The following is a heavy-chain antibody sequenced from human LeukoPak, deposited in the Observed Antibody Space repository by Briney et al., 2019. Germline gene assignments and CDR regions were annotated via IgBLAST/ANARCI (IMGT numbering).Heavy chain of an antibody. CDR1: GGSISSYY. J-gene: IGHJ4*02. CDR2: ISYTGST. Sequence: ETLSLTCTVSGGSISSYYVSWIRQPPGKGLEWIGYISYTGSTDYNPSLKSRVTISVDMSKNQFSLKVSSVTAADTAVYYCARVSGMMVAVIDHRHDYWGQGTLVTVSS. V-gene: IGHV4-59*01. D-gene: IGHD3-22*01. CDR3: ARVSGMMVAVIDHRHDY.